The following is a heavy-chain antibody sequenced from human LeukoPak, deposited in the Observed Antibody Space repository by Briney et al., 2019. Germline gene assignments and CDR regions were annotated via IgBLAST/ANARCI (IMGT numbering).Heavy chain of an antibody. V-gene: IGHV3-7*04. CDR1: GFTFSNYW. Sequence: PGGSLRLSCAASGFTFSNYWMSWVRQAPGKGLEWVAKIKYGGSEIYYVYFVRRRFIISNDNAKNSSHLQITMPGADATVEYCCAGDAYWGQGTLVTVS. CDR3: AGDAY. J-gene: IGHJ4*02. CDR2: IKYGGSEI.